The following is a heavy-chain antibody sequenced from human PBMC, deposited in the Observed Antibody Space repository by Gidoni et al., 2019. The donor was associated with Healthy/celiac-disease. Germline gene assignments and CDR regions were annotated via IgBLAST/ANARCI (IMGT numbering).Heavy chain of an antibody. J-gene: IGHJ6*02. V-gene: IGHV3-49*03. D-gene: IGHD3-10*01. CDR2: IRSKAYGGTT. Sequence: EVQLVESGGGLVQPGRSLRLSCTASGFTFGDYAMSWFRQAPGKGLEWVGFIRSKAYGGTTEYAASVKGRFTISRDDSKSIAYLRMNSLKTEDTAVYYCTRDLPSMVHGSAYGMDVWGQGTTVTVSS. CDR3: TRDLPSMVHGSAYGMDV. CDR1: GFTFGDYA.